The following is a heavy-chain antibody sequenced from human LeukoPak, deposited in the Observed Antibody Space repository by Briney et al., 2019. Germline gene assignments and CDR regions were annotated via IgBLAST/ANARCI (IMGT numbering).Heavy chain of an antibody. Sequence: GGSLRLSCAASGFTFTSYSMNWVRQAPGKGLEWVSSISSSSSYIYYADSVKGRFTISRDNAKNSLYLQMNSLRAEDTAVYYCARDSAYYDFSSGYYTAYFDYWGQGTLVTVSS. CDR2: ISSSSSYI. CDR1: GFTFTSYS. CDR3: ARDSAYYDFSSGYYTAYFDY. D-gene: IGHD3-3*01. V-gene: IGHV3-21*01. J-gene: IGHJ4*02.